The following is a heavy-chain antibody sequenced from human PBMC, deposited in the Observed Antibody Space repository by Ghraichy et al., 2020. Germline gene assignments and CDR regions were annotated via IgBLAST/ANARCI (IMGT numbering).Heavy chain of an antibody. Sequence: GEPLNISCAASGFTFSSYAMSWVRQAPGKGLEWVSAFSGSGSSTYYADSVKGRFTISRDNSKNTLYLQMNSLRAEDTAVYYCAKDRREYSSSWYFDPWGQGTLVTVSS. J-gene: IGHJ5*02. CDR3: AKDRREYSSSWYFDP. D-gene: IGHD6-13*01. CDR2: FSGSGSST. V-gene: IGHV3-23*01. CDR1: GFTFSSYA.